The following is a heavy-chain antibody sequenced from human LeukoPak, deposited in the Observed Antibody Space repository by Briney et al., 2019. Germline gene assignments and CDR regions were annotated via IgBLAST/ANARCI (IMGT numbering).Heavy chain of an antibody. D-gene: IGHD2-2*01. V-gene: IGHV4-39*01. CDR3: ARHGNLGYCSSTSCSNYHYYMDV. CDR2: IYYSGST. CDR1: GGSISSSSYY. J-gene: IGHJ6*03. Sequence: SETLSLTXTVSGGSISSSSYYWGWISQPPGKGLQWIGSIYYSGSTYYHPSLKSRVTISVDTSKNQFSLKLSSVTAADTAVYYCARHGNLGYCSSTSCSNYHYYMDVWGKGTTVTVSS.